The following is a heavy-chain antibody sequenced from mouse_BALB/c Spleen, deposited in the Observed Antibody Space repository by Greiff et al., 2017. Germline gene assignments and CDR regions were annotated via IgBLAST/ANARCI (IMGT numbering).Heavy chain of an antibody. V-gene: IGHV1-4*02. Sequence: VKLQESAAELARPGASVKMSCKASGYTFTSYTMHWVKQRPGQGLEWIGYINPSSGYTEYNQKFKDKTTLTADKSSSTAYMQLSSLTSEDSAVYYCARTGGFAYWGQGTLVTVSA. J-gene: IGHJ3*01. CDR3: ARTGGFAY. CDR1: GYTFTSYT. CDR2: INPSSGYT.